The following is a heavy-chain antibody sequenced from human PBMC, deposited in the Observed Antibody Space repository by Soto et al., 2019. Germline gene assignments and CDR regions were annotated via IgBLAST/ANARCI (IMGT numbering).Heavy chain of an antibody. J-gene: IGHJ3*02. Sequence: SETLSLTCTVSGGSIRSYYWSWIRQPPGKGLEWIGYIYYSGSTNYNPSLKSRVTISVDTSKNQFSLKLSSVTAADTAVYYCARNYGHDFDIWGQGTMVTVSS. V-gene: IGHV4-59*01. CDR3: ARNYGHDFDI. CDR2: IYYSGST. CDR1: GGSIRSYY. D-gene: IGHD1-7*01.